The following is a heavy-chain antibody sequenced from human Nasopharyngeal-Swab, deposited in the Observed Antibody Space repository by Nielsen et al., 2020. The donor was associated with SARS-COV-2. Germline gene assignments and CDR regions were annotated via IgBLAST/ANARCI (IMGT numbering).Heavy chain of an antibody. V-gene: IGHV4-4*02. CDR2: IHRGGTT. D-gene: IGHD6-13*01. J-gene: IGHJ4*02. Sequence: WIRQPPGKGPEWIGEIHRGGTTNYNPSLESRVTISLDKSKNQFSLRLNSVTAADTAVYYCANVRVASAGTSDFWGPGTLVTVSS. CDR3: ANVRVASAGTSDF.